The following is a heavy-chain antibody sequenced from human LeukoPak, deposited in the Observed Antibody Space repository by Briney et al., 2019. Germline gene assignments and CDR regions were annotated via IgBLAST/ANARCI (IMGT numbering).Heavy chain of an antibody. CDR1: GFTFRLYS. CDR2: IISSSTYI. CDR3: VKVDT. J-gene: IGHJ4*02. D-gene: IGHD3-22*01. Sequence: PGGSLRLSCAASGFTFRLYSMNWVRQAPGKGLEWVSSIISSSTYIYYADSVKGRFTISRDNAKNSLYLQMDSLSAEDTAVYYCVKVDTWGQGTLVTVSS. V-gene: IGHV3-21*01.